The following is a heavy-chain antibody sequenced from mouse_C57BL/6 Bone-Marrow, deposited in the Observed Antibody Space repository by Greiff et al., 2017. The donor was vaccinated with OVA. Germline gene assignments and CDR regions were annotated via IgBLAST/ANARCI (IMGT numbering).Heavy chain of an antibody. J-gene: IGHJ1*03. CDR3: ARYGSSGWGYFDV. Sequence: VKLMESGPGLVQPSQSLSITCTVSGFSLTSYGVHWVRQSPGKGLEWLGVIWRGGSTDYNAAFMSRLSITKDNSKSQVFFKMNSLQADDTAIYYCARYGSSGWGYFDVWGTGTTVTVSS. CDR2: IWRGGST. CDR1: GFSLTSYG. D-gene: IGHD1-1*01. V-gene: IGHV2-5*01.